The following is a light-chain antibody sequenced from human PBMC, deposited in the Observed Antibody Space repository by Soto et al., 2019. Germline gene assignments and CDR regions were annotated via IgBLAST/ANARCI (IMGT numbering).Light chain of an antibody. CDR1: QSVLYSSNNKNY. J-gene: IGKJ4*01. V-gene: IGKV4-1*01. Sequence: DIVMTQSPDSLAVSLGERATINCKSSQSVLYSSNNKNYLAWYQQKPGQPPKLRIYWASTRESGVPDRFSGRGSVTDFTLTISRLQAEDGAVYYCQQYYSTPLTFGGGTKVEIK. CDR3: QQYYSTPLT. CDR2: WAS.